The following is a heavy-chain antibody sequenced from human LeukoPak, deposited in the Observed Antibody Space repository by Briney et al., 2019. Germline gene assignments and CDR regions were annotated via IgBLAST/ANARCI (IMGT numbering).Heavy chain of an antibody. CDR3: AKEDTTMVTLSH. D-gene: IGHD5-18*01. CDR2: ISGDGSRT. J-gene: IGHJ4*02. Sequence: QPGGSLRLSCEASGFTFDDSIIHWVRQPPGKGLEWVSLISGDGSRTYYADSVKGRFTISRDNSKNSLYLQMSSLTTEDTALYYCAKEDTTMVTLSHWGQGSLVTVSS. CDR1: GFTFDDSI. V-gene: IGHV3-43*01.